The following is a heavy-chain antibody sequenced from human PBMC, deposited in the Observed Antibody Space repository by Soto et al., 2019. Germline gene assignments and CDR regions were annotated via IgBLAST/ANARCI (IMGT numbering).Heavy chain of an antibody. CDR3: ARDTAAAGIFDY. CDR2: ISAYNGNT. D-gene: IGHD6-13*01. J-gene: IGHJ4*02. Sequence: QVQLVQSGAEVKKPGASVKVSCKASGYTFTSYGISWVRPAPGHGLEWMGWISAYNGNTNYARKLQGRVTMTTDTPPSTAYMELRSLRPDDTAVYCCARDTAAAGIFDYWGQGTLVTVSS. V-gene: IGHV1-18*01. CDR1: GYTFTSYG.